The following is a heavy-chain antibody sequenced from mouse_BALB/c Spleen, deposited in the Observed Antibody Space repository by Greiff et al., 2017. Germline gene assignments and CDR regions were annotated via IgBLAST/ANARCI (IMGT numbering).Heavy chain of an antibody. CDR3: ARHMITTYCAMDY. D-gene: IGHD2-4*01. V-gene: IGHV5-12-2*01. J-gene: IGHJ4*01. CDR2: ISNGGGST. CDR1: GFTFSSYT. Sequence: EVQLVESGGGLVQPGGSLKLSCAASGFTFSSYTMSWVRQTPEKRLEWVAYISNGGGSTYYPDTVKGRFTISRDNAKNTLYLQMSSLKSEDTAMYYYARHMITTYCAMDYWGQGTSVTVSS.